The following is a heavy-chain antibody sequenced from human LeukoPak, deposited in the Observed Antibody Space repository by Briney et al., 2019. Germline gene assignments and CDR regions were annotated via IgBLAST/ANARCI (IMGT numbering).Heavy chain of an antibody. CDR1: GYSYTSYW. J-gene: IGHJ6*02. V-gene: IGHV5-10-1*01. CDR3: ASRYGEDYYYGMDV. Sequence: GASLRISCKGSGYSYTSYWISWVRQMPGKGLEWMGRIDPSDSYTNYSPSFQGHVTISADKSISTAYLQWSSLKASDTAMYYCASRYGEDYYYGMDVWGQGTTVTVSS. D-gene: IGHD4-17*01. CDR2: IDPSDSYT.